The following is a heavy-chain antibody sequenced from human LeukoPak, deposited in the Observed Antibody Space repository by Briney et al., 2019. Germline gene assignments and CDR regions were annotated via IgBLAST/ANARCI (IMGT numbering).Heavy chain of an antibody. Sequence: GESLKISCKGSGYNFTKYWIGWVRQMPGKGLEWMGIVYPGNSETTYSPSFQGQVTISADKSVSIAYLQWSSLKASDTAMYYCAIPFSQLDAFDIWGQGTMVTVSS. CDR1: GYNFTKYW. J-gene: IGHJ3*02. CDR3: AIPFSQLDAFDI. D-gene: IGHD2-2*01. V-gene: IGHV5-51*01. CDR2: VYPGNSET.